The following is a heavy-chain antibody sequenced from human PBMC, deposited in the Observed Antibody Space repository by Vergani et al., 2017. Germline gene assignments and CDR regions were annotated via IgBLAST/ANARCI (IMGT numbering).Heavy chain of an antibody. V-gene: IGHV3-30-3*01. J-gene: IGHJ6*03. CDR1: GFTFSSYA. CDR2: ISYDGSNK. CDR3: ARPYSGYDPGDYYMDV. D-gene: IGHD5-12*01. Sequence: QVQLVESGGGVVQPGRSLRLSCAASGFTFSSYAMHWVRQAPGKGLEWVAVISYDGSNKYYADSVKGRFTISRDNSKNTLYLQMNSLRAEDTAVYYCARPYSGYDPGDYYMDVWGKGTTVTVSS.